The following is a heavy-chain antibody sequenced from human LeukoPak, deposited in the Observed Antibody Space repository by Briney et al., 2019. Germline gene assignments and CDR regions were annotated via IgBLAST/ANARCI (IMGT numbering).Heavy chain of an antibody. V-gene: IGHV1-8*01. D-gene: IGHD3-22*01. CDR2: MNPNSGNT. CDR1: GYTFTSYD. J-gene: IGHJ4*02. CDR3: ARGIVAYYYDSSGTAWDY. Sequence: ASVKVSCKAPGYTFTSYDINWVRQATGQGLEWMGWMNPNSGNTGYAQKFQGRVTMTRNTSISTAYMELSSLRSEDTAVYYCARGIVAYYYDSSGTAWDYWGQGTLVTVSS.